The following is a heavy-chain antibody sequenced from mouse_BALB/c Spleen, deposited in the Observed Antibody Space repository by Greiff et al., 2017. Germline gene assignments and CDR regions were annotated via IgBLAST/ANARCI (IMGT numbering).Heavy chain of an antibody. V-gene: IGHV1-5*01. Sequence: VQLQQSGTVLARPGASVKMSCKASGYTFTSYWMHWVKQRPGQGLEWIGAIYPGNSDTSYNQKFKGKAKLTAVTSTSTAYMELSSLTNEDSAVYYCTKGGIYYEYDGWFAYWGQGTLVTVSA. D-gene: IGHD2-4*01. CDR2: IYPGNSDT. CDR1: GYTFTSYW. J-gene: IGHJ3*01. CDR3: TKGGIYYEYDGWFAY.